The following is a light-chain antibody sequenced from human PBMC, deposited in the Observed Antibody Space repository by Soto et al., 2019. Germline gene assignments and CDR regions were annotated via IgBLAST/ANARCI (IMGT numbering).Light chain of an antibody. V-gene: IGLV2-23*01. J-gene: IGLJ2*01. CDR2: EGS. Sequence: QSALTQPASVSGSPGQSITISCTGTSSDVGSYNLVSWYQQHPGKAPKLMIYEGSKRPSGVSNRFSGSKSGNTASLTISGLQAEDGADYSCCSYAGSSTPVVFGGGTRVTVL. CDR1: SSDVGSYNL. CDR3: CSYAGSSTPVV.